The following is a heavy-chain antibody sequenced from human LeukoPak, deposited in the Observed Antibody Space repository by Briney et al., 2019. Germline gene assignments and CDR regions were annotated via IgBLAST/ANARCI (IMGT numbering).Heavy chain of an antibody. V-gene: IGHV4-34*01. D-gene: IGHD1-26*01. CDR1: GETFSGHY. Sequence: PSETLSLTSAVYGETFSGHYWSWIRQPPEEGLKWIGEISDSGITSYNPSLKSRVTISIDPSKNQFSLKLNSVTAADTAVYYCARRVGALSTDYWGQGSLVSVSS. CDR2: ISDSGIT. CDR3: ARRVGALSTDY. J-gene: IGHJ4*02.